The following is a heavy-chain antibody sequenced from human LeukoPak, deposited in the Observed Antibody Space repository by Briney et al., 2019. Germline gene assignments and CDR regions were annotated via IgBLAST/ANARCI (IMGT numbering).Heavy chain of an antibody. CDR2: IKQDGSEK. V-gene: IGHV3-7*01. J-gene: IGHJ4*02. D-gene: IGHD3-22*01. CDR1: GFTFSSYW. CDR3: ARVFSYYYDSSGPFFDY. Sequence: GGSLRLSCAASGFTFSSYWMSWVRQAPGKGLEWVANIKQDGSEKYYADSVKGRFTISRDNAKNTLYLQMNSLRAEDTAVSYCARVFSYYYDSSGPFFDYWGQGTLVTVSS.